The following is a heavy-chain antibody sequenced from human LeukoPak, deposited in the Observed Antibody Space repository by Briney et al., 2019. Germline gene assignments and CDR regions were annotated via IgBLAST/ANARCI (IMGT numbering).Heavy chain of an antibody. CDR2: IWSDGSNE. CDR1: GFTLSYYG. V-gene: IGHV3-33*01. J-gene: IGHJ2*01. Sequence: GGSLRLSCAASGFTLSYYGMHWVRQAPGKGLEWVALIWSDGSNENYADSVKGRFTISRDTSRNTLYLQMHSLRAEDTAVYYCARGADTSGSYWYFDLWGRGTQVTVSS. CDR3: ARGADTSGSYWYFDL. D-gene: IGHD3-22*01.